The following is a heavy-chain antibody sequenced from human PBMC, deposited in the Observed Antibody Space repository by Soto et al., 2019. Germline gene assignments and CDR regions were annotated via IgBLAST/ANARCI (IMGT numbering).Heavy chain of an antibody. CDR3: ARDQLDYGSGSYKYYYGMDV. CDR1: GYTFTSYA. Sequence: ASVKVSCKASGYTFTSYAMHWVRQAPGQRLDWMGWINAGNGNTKYSQKFQGRVTITRDTSARTAYMELSSLRSEDTAVYYCARDQLDYGSGSYKYYYGMDVWGQGTTVTVSS. V-gene: IGHV1-3*01. D-gene: IGHD3-10*01. CDR2: INAGNGNT. J-gene: IGHJ6*02.